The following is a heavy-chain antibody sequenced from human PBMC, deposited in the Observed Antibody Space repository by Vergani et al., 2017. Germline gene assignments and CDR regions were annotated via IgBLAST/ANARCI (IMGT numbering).Heavy chain of an antibody. J-gene: IGHJ4*02. V-gene: IGHV1-46*03. CDR1: GYTFTGYY. CDR2: INPSGGST. CDR3: ASSQGGYGDYYFDY. D-gene: IGHD4-17*01. Sequence: QVQLVQSGAEVKKPGASVKVSCKASGYTFTGYYIHWVRQAPGQGLEWMGIINPSGGSTSYAQKFQGRVTMTRDTSTSTVYMELSSLRSEDTAVYYCASSQGGYGDYYFDYWGQGTLVTVSS.